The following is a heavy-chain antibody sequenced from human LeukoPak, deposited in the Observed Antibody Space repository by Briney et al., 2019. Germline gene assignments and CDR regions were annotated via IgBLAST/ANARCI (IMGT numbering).Heavy chain of an antibody. CDR2: IYSGGST. CDR3: ARGLNVVVPAAMNYFDY. J-gene: IGHJ4*02. D-gene: IGHD2-2*01. Sequence: GGSLRLSCADSGFTVSSNYMSWVRQAPGKGLEWVSVIYSGGSTYYADSVKGRFTISRDNSKNTLYLQMNSLRAEDTAVYYCARGLNVVVPAAMNYFDYRGQGTLVTVSS. V-gene: IGHV3-66*01. CDR1: GFTVSSNY.